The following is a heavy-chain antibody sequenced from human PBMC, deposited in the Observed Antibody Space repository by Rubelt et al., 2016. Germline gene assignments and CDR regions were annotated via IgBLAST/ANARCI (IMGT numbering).Heavy chain of an antibody. CDR1: GGSFSGYY. Sequence: QVQLQQWGAGLLKPSETLSLTCAVYGGSFSGYYWSWIRQPPGKGLEWIGSIYYSGSTYYNPSLKSRVTISVDTSKDQFSLKLSSVTAADTAVYYCARGLMPGLLSLYFDYWGQGALVTVSS. J-gene: IGHJ4*02. CDR3: ARGLMPGLLSLYFDY. V-gene: IGHV4-34*01. D-gene: IGHD3-3*01. CDR2: IYYSGST.